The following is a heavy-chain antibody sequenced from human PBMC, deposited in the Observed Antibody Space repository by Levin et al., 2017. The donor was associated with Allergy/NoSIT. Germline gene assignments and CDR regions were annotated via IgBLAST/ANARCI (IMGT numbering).Heavy chain of an antibody. V-gene: IGHV3-49*03. CDR1: GFTFGDYA. D-gene: IGHD3-3*02. Sequence: GGSLRLSCAASGFTFGDYAMNWFRQAPGKELEWVGFIRSKAYGGTSEYAASVKGRFSISRDDSRSIAYLQMNSLKTEDTAVYFCTRDHFRPGDYFDYWGQGTLVTVSS. J-gene: IGHJ4*02. CDR2: IRSKAYGGTS. CDR3: TRDHFRPGDYFDY.